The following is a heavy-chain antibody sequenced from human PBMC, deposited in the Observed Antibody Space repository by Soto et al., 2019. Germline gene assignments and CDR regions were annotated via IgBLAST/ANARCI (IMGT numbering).Heavy chain of an antibody. CDR2: IYYSGRT. J-gene: IGHJ4*02. Sequence: QVQLQESGPGLVKPSETLSLTCTVSGGSISSYYWSWIRQPPGKGLEWIGYIYYSGRTNYNPSLKSRVTXXVXTXXNQSSLKLNSMTAADTAVYYCARHNYGSGSTYFDYWGQGTLVTVSS. V-gene: IGHV4-59*08. CDR3: ARHNYGSGSTYFDY. CDR1: GGSISSYY. D-gene: IGHD3-10*01.